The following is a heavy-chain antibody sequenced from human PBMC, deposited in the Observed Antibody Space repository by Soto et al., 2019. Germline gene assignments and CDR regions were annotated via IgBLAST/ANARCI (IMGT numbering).Heavy chain of an antibody. D-gene: IGHD3-16*01. J-gene: IGHJ6*02. V-gene: IGHV3-23*01. CDR3: AKGGMIMGMDV. Sequence: GGSLRRSGAASIFSVSSDDMSWVRHAPGKGLEWVSAISGSGGSTYYADAVKGRFTISRDNSKNTLYLQMNSLRAEDTAVYYCAKGGMIMGMDVWGQGTTVTVSS. CDR1: IFSVSSDD. CDR2: ISGSGGST.